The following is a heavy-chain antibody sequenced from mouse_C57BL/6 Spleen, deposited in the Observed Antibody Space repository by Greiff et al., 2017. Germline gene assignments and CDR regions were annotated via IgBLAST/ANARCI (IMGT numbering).Heavy chain of an antibody. CDR3: ARHGSSYDYAMDY. Sequence: QVQLQQSGAELVKPGASVKLSCKASGYTFTSYWMHWVKQRPGQGLEWIGMIHPNSGSTNYNEKFKSKATLTVDKSSSTAYMQLSSLTSEDSAVYYCARHGSSYDYAMDYWGQGTSVTVSS. CDR2: IHPNSGST. J-gene: IGHJ4*01. D-gene: IGHD1-1*01. V-gene: IGHV1-64*01. CDR1: GYTFTSYW.